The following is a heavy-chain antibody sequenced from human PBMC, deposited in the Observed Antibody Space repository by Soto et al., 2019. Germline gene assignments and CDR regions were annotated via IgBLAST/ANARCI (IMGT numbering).Heavy chain of an antibody. CDR3: AIDLWWYTH. V-gene: IGHV3-23*01. J-gene: IGHJ4*02. CDR1: GFTFSDHA. Sequence: EVQLLESGGGLVQPGGSLRLSCTASGFTFSDHAMTWVRQAPGKGLEWLSGISGGGSGAYYADSVKGRFTVSRANSNNTLFRQMDSLRVEDTAGYYCAIDLWWYTHWGQGTLVTVSS. CDR2: ISGGGSGA. D-gene: IGHD2-15*01.